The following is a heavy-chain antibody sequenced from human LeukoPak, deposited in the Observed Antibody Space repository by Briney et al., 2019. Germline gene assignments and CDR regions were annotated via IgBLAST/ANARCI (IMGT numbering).Heavy chain of an antibody. CDR1: GYTFTSYY. J-gene: IGHJ4*02. Sequence: ASVKVSCKASGYTFTSYYMHWVRQAPGQGLEWMGLINPSGGSTSYAQKFQGRVTMTRDTSTSTVYMELSSLRSEDTAVYYCARDRVAYYFDYWGQGTLVTVSS. CDR2: INPSGGST. CDR3: ARDRVAYYFDY. V-gene: IGHV1-46*01. D-gene: IGHD3-10*01.